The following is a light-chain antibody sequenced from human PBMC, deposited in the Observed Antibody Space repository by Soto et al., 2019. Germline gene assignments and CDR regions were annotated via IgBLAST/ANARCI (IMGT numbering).Light chain of an antibody. CDR2: DAS. CDR3: QQRSNWPTIT. CDR1: QSVGSY. J-gene: IGKJ5*01. Sequence: EIVLTQSPATLSLSPGERATLSCRASQSVGSYLAWYQQKPGQAPRPLIYDASNRATGIPARFSGSGSGTDFTLTISSLEPEDFAVYYCQQRSNWPTITFGQGTRLRL. V-gene: IGKV3-11*01.